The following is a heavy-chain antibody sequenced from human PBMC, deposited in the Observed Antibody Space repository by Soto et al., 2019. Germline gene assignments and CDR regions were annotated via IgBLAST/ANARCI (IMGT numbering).Heavy chain of an antibody. V-gene: IGHV1-69*06. J-gene: IGHJ6*02. D-gene: IGHD1-26*01. CDR2: IIPIFGTV. Sequence: SVKVSCKISGGTFSSQAISWVRQAPGQGLEWMGGIIPIFGTVQYAQKFEGRVTLSADKSTTTAYMEVSSLRSEDTAVYYCARDQKGSDKATYFYYYALDVWGQGTTVTVSS. CDR3: ARDQKGSDKATYFYYYALDV. CDR1: GGTFSSQA.